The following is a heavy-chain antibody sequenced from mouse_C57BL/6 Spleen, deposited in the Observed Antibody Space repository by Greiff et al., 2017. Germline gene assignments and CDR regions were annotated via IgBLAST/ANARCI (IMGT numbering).Heavy chain of an antibody. CDR1: GFTFSDYY. CDR3: ARPYYYGSLEGYFDY. CDR2: ISNGGGST. D-gene: IGHD1-1*01. V-gene: IGHV5-12*01. Sequence: EVQLVESGGGLVQPGGSRKLSCAASGFTFSDYYMYWVRQTPEKRLEWVAYISNGGGSTYYPDTVKGRFTISRDNAKNTLYLQMSRLKSEDTAMYYCARPYYYGSLEGYFDYWGQGTTLTVSS. J-gene: IGHJ2*01.